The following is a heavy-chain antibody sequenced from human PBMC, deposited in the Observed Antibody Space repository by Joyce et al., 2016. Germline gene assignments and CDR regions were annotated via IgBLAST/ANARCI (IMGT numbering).Heavy chain of an antibody. Sequence: EVQLVESGGGLVKPGGSLRLSCAASGFTVSSYSMSWVRQAPGKVLVWVSSLSSSSSYIKYTDSVKGRFTISRDNAKNSLYRQMNSLRVEDTAVYYCARSSYTNGIFDYWGQGTLVTVSS. D-gene: IGHD2-8*01. CDR3: ARSSYTNGIFDY. J-gene: IGHJ4*02. V-gene: IGHV3-21*01. CDR2: LSSSSSYI. CDR1: GFTVSSYS.